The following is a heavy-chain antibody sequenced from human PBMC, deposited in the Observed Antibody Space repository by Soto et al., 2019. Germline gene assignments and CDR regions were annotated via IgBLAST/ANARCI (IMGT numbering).Heavy chain of an antibody. CDR2: INPNSGGT. CDR3: ARDMGQWLAYYFDY. CDR1: GYTFTGYY. Sequence: ASVKVSCKASGYTFTGYYMHWVRQAPGQGLEWMGWINPNSGGTNYAQKFQGSVTMTRDTSISTAYMELSRLRSDDTAVYYCARDMGQWLAYYFDYWGQGTLVTVSS. J-gene: IGHJ4*02. D-gene: IGHD6-19*01. V-gene: IGHV1-2*02.